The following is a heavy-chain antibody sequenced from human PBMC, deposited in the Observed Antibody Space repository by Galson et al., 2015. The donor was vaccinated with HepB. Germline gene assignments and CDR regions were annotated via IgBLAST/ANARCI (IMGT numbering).Heavy chain of an antibody. CDR3: ARVPTKYDFWSGRPTAFDY. CDR1: GSTFTSYG. V-gene: IGHV1-18*01. CDR2: ISAYNGNT. J-gene: IGHJ4*02. Sequence: SVTVSCKASGSTFTSYGISWVRQAPGQGLEWMGWISAYNGNTNYAQNLQGRVTMTTDTSTSTAYMELRSLRSDDTAVYYCARVPTKYDFWSGRPTAFDYWGQGTLVTVSS. D-gene: IGHD3-3*01.